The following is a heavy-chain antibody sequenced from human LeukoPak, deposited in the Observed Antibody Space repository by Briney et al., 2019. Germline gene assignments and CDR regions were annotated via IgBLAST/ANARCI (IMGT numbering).Heavy chain of an antibody. D-gene: IGHD3-10*01. CDR3: ARATLGSGSYQPLGTRFDY. J-gene: IGHJ4*02. V-gene: IGHV1-69*01. CDR2: IIPIFGTA. Sequence: SVKVSCKASGGTFSSYAISWVRQAPGQGLEWMGGIIPIFGTANYARKFQGRVTITADESTSTAYMELSSLRSEDTAVYYCARATLGSGSYQPLGTRFDYWGQGTLVTVSS. CDR1: GGTFSSYA.